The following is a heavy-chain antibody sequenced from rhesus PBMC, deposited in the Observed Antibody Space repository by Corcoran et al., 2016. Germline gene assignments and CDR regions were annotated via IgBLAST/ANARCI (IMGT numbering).Heavy chain of an antibody. CDR2: ISNGVGST. D-gene: IGHD1-44*02. Sequence: EVQLVESGGGLVQPGGSLRLSCAASGFTFSSYGMSWVRQAPGKGLEWVSYISNGVGSTYYADSMKGRFTISRDNSKNTLSLQMNSMGAEDTAVYYCAKWRVGATPYFDYWGQGVLVTVSS. CDR3: AKWRVGATPYFDY. J-gene: IGHJ4*01. V-gene: IGHV3S5*01. CDR1: GFTFSSYG.